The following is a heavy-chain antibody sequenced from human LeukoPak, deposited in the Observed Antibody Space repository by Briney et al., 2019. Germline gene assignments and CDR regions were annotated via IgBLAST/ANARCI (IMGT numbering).Heavy chain of an antibody. Sequence: SETLSLTCTVSGGSISSSSYYWGWIRQPPGKGLEWIGSIYYSGSTYYNPSLKSRVTISVDTSKNQFSLKLSSVTAADTAVNYCARDRRLVGATRWFDPWGQGTLVTVSS. CDR1: GGSISSSSYY. D-gene: IGHD1-26*01. CDR2: IYYSGST. V-gene: IGHV4-39*07. CDR3: ARDRRLVGATRWFDP. J-gene: IGHJ5*02.